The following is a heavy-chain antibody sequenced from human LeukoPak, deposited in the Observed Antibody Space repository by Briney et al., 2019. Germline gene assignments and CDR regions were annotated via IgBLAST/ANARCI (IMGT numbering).Heavy chain of an antibody. V-gene: IGHV4-59*01. CDR3: ARGGGYCSGGSCYGNDY. CDR2: IYYSGST. Sequence: SETLSLTCTVSGGSISSYYWSWIRQPPGKGLEWIGYIYYSGSTNYNPSLKGRVTISVDTSKNQFSLKLSSVTAADTAVYYCARGGGYCSGGSCYGNDYWGQGTLVTVSS. D-gene: IGHD2-15*01. CDR1: GGSISSYY. J-gene: IGHJ4*02.